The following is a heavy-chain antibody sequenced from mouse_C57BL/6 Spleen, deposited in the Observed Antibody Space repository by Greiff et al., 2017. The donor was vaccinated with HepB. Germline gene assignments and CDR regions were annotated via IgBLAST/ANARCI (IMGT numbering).Heavy chain of an antibody. CDR2: RRNKANDYTT. Sequence: EVKLVESGGGLVQSGRSLRLSCATSGFTFSDFYMEWVRQAPGKGLEWIAARRNKANDYTTEYSASVKGRFIVSRDTSQSILYLQMNALRAEDTAIYYCARVYEYEGAMDYWGQGTSVTVSS. D-gene: IGHD2-4*01. V-gene: IGHV7-1*01. CDR3: ARVYEYEGAMDY. J-gene: IGHJ4*01. CDR1: GFTFSDFY.